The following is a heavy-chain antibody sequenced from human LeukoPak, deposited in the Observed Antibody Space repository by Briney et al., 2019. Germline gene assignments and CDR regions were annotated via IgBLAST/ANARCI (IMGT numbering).Heavy chain of an antibody. CDR1: GFSVGNSY. V-gene: IGHV3-66*02. Sequence: GGSLRLSCAASGFSVGNSYMNWVRQPPGKGLEWVSLLYSDGGPHYADSVKGRFTISRDNSKNMLYLQMNSLRAEDTAVYYCAGGWSYYYFDFRGQGTLVTVSS. CDR2: LYSDGGP. D-gene: IGHD3-10*01. J-gene: IGHJ4*02. CDR3: AGGWSYYYFDF.